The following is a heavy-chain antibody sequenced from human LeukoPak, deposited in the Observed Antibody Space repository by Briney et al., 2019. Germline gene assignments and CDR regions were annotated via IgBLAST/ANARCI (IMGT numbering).Heavy chain of an antibody. J-gene: IGHJ1*01. CDR2: IYPRDGST. V-gene: IGHV1-46*01. Sequence: GASVKVSCKASGYSFTSNYIHWVRQAPGQGLEWMGMIYPRDGSTSYAQKFQGRVTVTRDTSTSTVHMELSSLRSEDTAVYYCARGFAMIVVVIPYRAEYFQHWGQGTLVTVSS. D-gene: IGHD3-22*01. CDR3: ARGFAMIVVVIPYRAEYFQH. CDR1: GYSFTSNY.